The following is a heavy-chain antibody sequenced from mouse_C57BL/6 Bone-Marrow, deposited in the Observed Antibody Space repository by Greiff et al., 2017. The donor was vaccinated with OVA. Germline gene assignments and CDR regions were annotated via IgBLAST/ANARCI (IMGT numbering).Heavy chain of an antibody. CDR2: IDPETGGT. D-gene: IGHD2-4*01. CDR1: GYTFTDYE. J-gene: IGHJ2*01. V-gene: IGHV1-15*01. Sequence: VKLQESGAELVRPGASVTLSCKASGYTFTDYEMHWVKQTPVHGLEWIGAIDPETGGTTYNQKFKGKAILTADKSSSTAYMELRSLTSEDSAVYYCTIMITFDYWGQGTTLTVSS. CDR3: TIMITFDY.